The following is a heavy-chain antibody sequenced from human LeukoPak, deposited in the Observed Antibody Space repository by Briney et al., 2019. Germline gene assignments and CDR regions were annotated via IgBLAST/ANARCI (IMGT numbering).Heavy chain of an antibody. V-gene: IGHV5-51*01. CDR3: ARPYYYDSSGYYQ. D-gene: IGHD3-22*01. CDR1: EYSFTSYW. J-gene: IGHJ4*02. Sequence: GESLKISCKGSEYSFTSYWIGWVRQMPGKGLEWMGIIYPGDSDTRYSPSFQGQVTISADKSISTAYLQWSSLKASDTAMYYCARPYYYDSSGYYQWGQGTLVTVSS. CDR2: IYPGDSDT.